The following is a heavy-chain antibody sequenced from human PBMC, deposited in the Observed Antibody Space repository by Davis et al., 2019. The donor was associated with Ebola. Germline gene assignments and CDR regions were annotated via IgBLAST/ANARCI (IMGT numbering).Heavy chain of an antibody. J-gene: IGHJ6*04. Sequence: PGGSLRLSCAASGFTFSSYAMHWVRQAPGKGLEWVAVISYDGSNKYYADSVKGRFTISRDNSKNTLYLQMNSLRAEDTAVYYCARVNIAAAGHPYYGMDVWGKGTTVTVPS. D-gene: IGHD6-13*01. CDR2: ISYDGSNK. CDR1: GFTFSSYA. V-gene: IGHV3-30-3*01. CDR3: ARVNIAAAGHPYYGMDV.